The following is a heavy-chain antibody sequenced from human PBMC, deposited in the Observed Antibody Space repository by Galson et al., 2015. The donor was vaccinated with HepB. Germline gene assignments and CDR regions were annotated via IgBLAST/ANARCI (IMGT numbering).Heavy chain of an antibody. CDR2: ISYDGSDR. V-gene: IGHV3-30-3*01. J-gene: IGHJ4*02. CDR3: AKDRASSSRRGGYYFDY. Sequence: SLRLSCAASGFTFSRYSMHWVRQAPGKGLEWVALISYDGSDRYYIDSVKGRFTISRDNSKSTLFLQMNSLRPEDTAIYYCAKDRASSSRRGGYYFDYWGQGTLVTVSS. D-gene: IGHD6-13*01. CDR1: GFTFSRYS.